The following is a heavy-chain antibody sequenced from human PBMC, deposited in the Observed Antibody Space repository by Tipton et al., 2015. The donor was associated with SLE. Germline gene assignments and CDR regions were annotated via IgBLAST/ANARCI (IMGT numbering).Heavy chain of an antibody. CDR1: GFTFTSYA. CDR3: VSGGSGGLDY. V-gene: IGHV3-74*03. CDR2: IFRDGSRI. J-gene: IGHJ4*02. Sequence: GSLRLSCAASGFTFTSYAMNWVRQAPGKGLVWVSRIFRDGSRIAYADSVEGRFTISRDNAKNTVYFQMNNLTAEDTAVYYCVSGGSGGLDYWGQGTLVTVSS. D-gene: IGHD6-19*01.